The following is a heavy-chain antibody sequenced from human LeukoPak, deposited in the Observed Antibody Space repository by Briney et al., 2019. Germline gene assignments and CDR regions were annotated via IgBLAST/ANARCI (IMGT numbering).Heavy chain of an antibody. CDR3: ARDDGSSWLLDY. V-gene: IGHV1-3*03. CDR2: INTGNGNT. CDR1: GYTFTHYA. D-gene: IGHD6-13*01. J-gene: IGHJ4*02. Sequence: ASVKVSCKASGYTFTHYAMHWVRQAPGQRREWMGWINTGNGNTKYSQEFQGRVTFTRDTSASTAYMELSSLRSEDMAVYYCARDDGSSWLLDYWGQGTQVTVSS.